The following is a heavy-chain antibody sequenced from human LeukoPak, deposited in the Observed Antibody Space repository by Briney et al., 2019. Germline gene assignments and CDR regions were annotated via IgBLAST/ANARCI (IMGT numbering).Heavy chain of an antibody. Sequence: SQTLSLTCAVSGGSISSGGYSWSWIRQPPGKGLEWIGYIYHSGSTYYNPPLKCRVTISVDRSKNQFSLKLSSVTAADTAVYYCARDDCSGGSCYSDYWGQGTLVTVSS. CDR2: IYHSGST. CDR1: GGSISSGGYS. V-gene: IGHV4-30-2*01. CDR3: ARDDCSGGSCYSDY. D-gene: IGHD2-15*01. J-gene: IGHJ4*02.